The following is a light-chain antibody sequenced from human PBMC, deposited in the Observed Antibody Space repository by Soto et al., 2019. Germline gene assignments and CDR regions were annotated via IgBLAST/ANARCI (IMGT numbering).Light chain of an antibody. Sequence: DIQMTQSPSSLSASIGDRVTITCRASQDISNSLAWYQQKPGKVPKLLIYAASTLQSGVPSRFSGSGSGTDFTLTISSLQPEDVATYYCQKYNSAPHTFGQGTKVEIK. V-gene: IGKV1-27*01. CDR3: QKYNSAPHT. CDR2: AAS. J-gene: IGKJ1*01. CDR1: QDISNS.